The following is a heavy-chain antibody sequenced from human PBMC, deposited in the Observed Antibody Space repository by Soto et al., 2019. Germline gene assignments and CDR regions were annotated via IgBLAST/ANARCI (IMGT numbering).Heavy chain of an antibody. J-gene: IGHJ6*02. CDR3: ARGGIVVVVAATFGGMDV. V-gene: IGHV1-46*01. Sequence: ASVKVSCKASGYSFTSYHIHWVRQAPGQGLEWMGIINPSGGSKTYAQKFQGRVTMTRDTSTSTAYMELSSLRSEDTAVYYCARGGIVVVVAATFGGMDVWGQGTTVTVSS. CDR2: INPSGGSK. D-gene: IGHD2-15*01. CDR1: GYSFTSYH.